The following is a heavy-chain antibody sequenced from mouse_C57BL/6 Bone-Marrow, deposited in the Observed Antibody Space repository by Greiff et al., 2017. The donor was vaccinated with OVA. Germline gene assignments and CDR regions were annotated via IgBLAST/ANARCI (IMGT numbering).Heavy chain of an antibody. D-gene: IGHD4-1*01. CDR2: INPSNGGT. Sequence: QVQLQQPGTELVKPGASVKLSCKASGYTFTSYWMHWVKQRPGQGLEWIGNINPSNGGTNYNEKFKSKATLTVDKSSSTAYMQLSSLTSEYSAVYDCARGATEAPLDFDVWGTGTTVTVSS. V-gene: IGHV1-53*01. CDR1: GYTFTSYW. J-gene: IGHJ1*03. CDR3: ARGATEAPLDFDV.